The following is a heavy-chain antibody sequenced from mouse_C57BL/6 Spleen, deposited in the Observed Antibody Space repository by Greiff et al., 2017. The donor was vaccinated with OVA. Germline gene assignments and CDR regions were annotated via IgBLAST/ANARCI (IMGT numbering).Heavy chain of an antibody. J-gene: IGHJ3*01. CDR3: ARTGLYDYDGAWFAY. Sequence: VQLQESGAELVRPGTSVKMSCKASGYTFTNYWIGWAKQRPGHGLEWIGDIYPGGGYTNYNEKVKGKATLTADKSSSTAYMQFSSLTSEDSAIYYCARTGLYDYDGAWFAYWGQGTLVTVSA. D-gene: IGHD2-4*01. CDR2: IYPGGGYT. CDR1: GYTFTNYW. V-gene: IGHV1-63*01.